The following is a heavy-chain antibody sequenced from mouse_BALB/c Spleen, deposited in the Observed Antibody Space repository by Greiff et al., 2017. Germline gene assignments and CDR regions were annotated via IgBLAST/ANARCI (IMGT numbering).Heavy chain of an antibody. CDR3: ARWWYGNSYFDY. Sequence: EVKLQESGPGLVKPSQSLSLTCTVTGYSITSDYAWNWIRQFPGNKLEWMGYISYSGSTSYNPSLKSRISITRDTSKNQFFLQLNSVTTEDTATYYCARWWYGNSYFDYWGQGTTLTVSS. D-gene: IGHD2-10*02. CDR1: GYSITSDYA. J-gene: IGHJ2*01. V-gene: IGHV3-2*02. CDR2: ISYSGST.